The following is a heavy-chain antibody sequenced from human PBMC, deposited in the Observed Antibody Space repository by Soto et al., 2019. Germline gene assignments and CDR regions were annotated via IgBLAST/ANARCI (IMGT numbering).Heavy chain of an antibody. J-gene: IGHJ6*02. D-gene: IGHD3-3*01. CDR2: IRSQXNGGETQ. CDR3: AKDQSAMFRSGSGMDV. V-gene: IGHV3-30*02. Sequence: GGSLRLGCTPSGFSLGDCGMRWFRQAPGNGLERVGFIRSQXNGGETQYFAESVKGRFTSSRDNSGITLYLEMSSLTGEDTAVYYCAKDQSAMFRSGSGMDVGGQGATVTVSS. CDR1: GFSLGDCG.